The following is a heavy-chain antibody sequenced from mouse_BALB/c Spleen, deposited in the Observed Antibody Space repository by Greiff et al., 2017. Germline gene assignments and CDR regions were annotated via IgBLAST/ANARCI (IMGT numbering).Heavy chain of an antibody. CDR2: INPYNDGT. D-gene: IGHD4-1*01. V-gene: IGHV1-14*01. Sequence: EVQVVESGPELVKPGASVKMSCKASGYTFTSYVMHWVKQKPGQGLEWIGYINPYNDGTKYNEKFKGKATLTSDKSSSTAYMELSSLTSEDSAVYYCARQRTGRDFDYWGQGTTLTVSS. J-gene: IGHJ2*01. CDR3: ARQRTGRDFDY. CDR1: GYTFTSYV.